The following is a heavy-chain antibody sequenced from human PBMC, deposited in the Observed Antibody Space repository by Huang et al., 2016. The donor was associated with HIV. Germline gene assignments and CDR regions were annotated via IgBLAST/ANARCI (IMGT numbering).Heavy chain of an antibody. CDR2: INHSGRP. CDR1: GGSFSGPN. D-gene: IGHD3-16*01. Sequence: QVQLHQWGAGLLKPSETLSLTCAVYGGSFSGPNWTWIRQTPGKGLEWSGEINHSGRPNYSPSRKRRVTISLDTSKNQFSLRLRSVTAADTAVYYCARGRGDARGFLGLDFWGQGTLVTVSS. CDR3: ARGRGDARGFLGLDF. V-gene: IGHV4-34*01. J-gene: IGHJ4*02.